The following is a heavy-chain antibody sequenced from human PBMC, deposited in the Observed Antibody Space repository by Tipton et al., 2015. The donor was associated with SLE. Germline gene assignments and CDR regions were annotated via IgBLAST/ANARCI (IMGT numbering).Heavy chain of an antibody. CDR2: IYTSGST. Sequence: TLSLTCTVSGGSISSGSYYWSWIRQPAGKGLEWIGYIYTSGSTNYNPSLKSRVTISVDTSKNQFSLKLSSVTAADTTVYYCARGAEQWLVRGNWFDPWGQGTLVTVSS. V-gene: IGHV4-61*09. CDR1: GGSISSGSYY. J-gene: IGHJ5*02. CDR3: ARGAEQWLVRGNWFDP. D-gene: IGHD6-19*01.